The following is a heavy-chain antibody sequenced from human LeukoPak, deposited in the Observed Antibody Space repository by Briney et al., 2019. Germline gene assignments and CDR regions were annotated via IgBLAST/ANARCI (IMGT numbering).Heavy chain of an antibody. CDR3: AKELSIFGVVIQLSVNY. CDR2: ISGSGGST. Sequence: GGSLRLSCAASGFTFSSYAMSWVRQAPGKGLEWVSAISGSGGSTYYADSVKGRFTISRDNSKNTLYLQMNSLRAEDTAVYYCAKELSIFGVVIQLSVNYWGQGTLVTVSS. V-gene: IGHV3-23*01. J-gene: IGHJ4*02. D-gene: IGHD3-3*02. CDR1: GFTFSSYA.